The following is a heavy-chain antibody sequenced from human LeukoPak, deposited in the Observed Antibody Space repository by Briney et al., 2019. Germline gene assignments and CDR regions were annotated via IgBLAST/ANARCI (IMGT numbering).Heavy chain of an antibody. Sequence: GGSLRLSCAASGFTFSDYYMSWIRQAPGKGLEWVSYISSSGSTIYYADSVKGRFTISRDNAKNSLYLQMNSLRAEAPAVYYCARDALPYYDFWSGYPPSEYFQHWGQGTLVTVSS. V-gene: IGHV3-11*01. CDR1: GFTFSDYY. CDR2: ISSSGSTI. CDR3: ARDALPYYDFWSGYPPSEYFQH. D-gene: IGHD3-3*01. J-gene: IGHJ1*01.